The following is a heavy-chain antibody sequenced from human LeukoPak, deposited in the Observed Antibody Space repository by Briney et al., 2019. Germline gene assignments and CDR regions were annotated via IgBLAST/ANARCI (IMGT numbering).Heavy chain of an antibody. V-gene: IGHV1-24*01. CDR2: FDPEDGET. CDR1: GYTLTELS. Sequence: GASVKVSCKVSGYTLTELSMHWVRQAPGKGLEWMGGFDPEDGETIYAQKFQGRVTMTEDTSTDTACMELSSLRSEDTAVYYCATVSVYDRSPGWFDPWGQGTLVTVSS. J-gene: IGHJ5*02. CDR3: ATVSVYDRSPGWFDP. D-gene: IGHD3-22*01.